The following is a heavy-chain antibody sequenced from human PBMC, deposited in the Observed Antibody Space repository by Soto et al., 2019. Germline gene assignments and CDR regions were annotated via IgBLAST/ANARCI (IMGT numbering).Heavy chain of an antibody. CDR1: GGTFNNNA. D-gene: IGHD3-22*01. CDR3: AMALDSSDYYGGGMDV. Sequence: QVQLVQSGAEVKKPGSSVKVSCKASGGTFNNNAISWVRQAPGQGLEWMGGIIPILGTANYAQKFRGRVTITADESTSTGYMDLSSLRSVDTAVYYCAMALDSSDYYGGGMDVWGQGTTVTVSS. J-gene: IGHJ6*02. V-gene: IGHV1-69*01. CDR2: IIPILGTA.